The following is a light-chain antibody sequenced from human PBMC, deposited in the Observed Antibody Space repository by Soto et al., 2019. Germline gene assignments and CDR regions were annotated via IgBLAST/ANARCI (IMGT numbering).Light chain of an antibody. CDR3: QQRSNWPLT. V-gene: IGKV3-15*01. CDR2: GAF. CDR1: QSVGSD. Sequence: EIVMTQSPATLSVSPGERATLSCRASQSVGSDLAWYQQKPGQAPRLVIYGAFTRATGIPARFRGTGSGTEFTLTISSLQSEDFAVYYCQQRSNWPLTFGGGTKVDIK. J-gene: IGKJ4*01.